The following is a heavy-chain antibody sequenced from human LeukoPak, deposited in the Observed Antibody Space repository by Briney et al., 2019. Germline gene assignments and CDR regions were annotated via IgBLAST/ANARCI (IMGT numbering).Heavy chain of an antibody. CDR1: GGSISSYY. Sequence: SETLSLTCTVSGGSISSYYWSWIRQPPGKGLEWIGYICYSGSTNYNPSLKSRVTISVDTSKNQFSLKLSSVTAADTAVYYCARAWAGDYYYYGMDVWGQGTTVTVSS. D-gene: IGHD6-19*01. CDR3: ARAWAGDYYYYGMDV. J-gene: IGHJ6*02. CDR2: ICYSGST. V-gene: IGHV4-59*01.